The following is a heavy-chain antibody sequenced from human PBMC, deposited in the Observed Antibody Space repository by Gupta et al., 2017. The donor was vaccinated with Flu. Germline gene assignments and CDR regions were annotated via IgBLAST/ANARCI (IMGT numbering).Heavy chain of an antibody. V-gene: IGHV3-23*01. CDR1: GFTFTPYP. CDR2: LSGSGTST. J-gene: IGHJ5*02. Sequence: EVQLLESGGALVQPGGPLSPSCSASGFTFTPYPMNWVRQAPGKGLEWVSTLSGSGTSTYYADSVKGRFTISRDNSKDTLYLHMDSLRAEDTAIYFCARSPHFDFGSGYNNWCDPWGQGTMVTVAS. CDR3: ARSPHFDFGSGYNNWCDP. D-gene: IGHD3-3*01.